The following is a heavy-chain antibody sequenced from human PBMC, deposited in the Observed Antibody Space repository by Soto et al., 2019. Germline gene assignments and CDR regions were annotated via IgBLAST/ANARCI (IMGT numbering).Heavy chain of an antibody. Sequence: PSETLSLTCGVYRGSFSGFYWSWVRQTPGGGLEWIGEISHSGTTNYNPSFQNRVTISVDKSTNNFSLKMTSVTAADAAVYYCARGRGYVYGSNFYGLDVWGQGTTVTVSS. J-gene: IGHJ6*02. CDR3: ARGRGYVYGSNFYGLDV. V-gene: IGHV4-34*01. D-gene: IGHD6-25*01. CDR1: RGSFSGFY. CDR2: ISHSGTT.